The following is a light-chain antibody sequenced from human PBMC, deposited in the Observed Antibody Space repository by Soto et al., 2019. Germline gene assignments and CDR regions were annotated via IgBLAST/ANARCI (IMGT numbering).Light chain of an antibody. V-gene: IGKV3-11*01. Sequence: EIVLTQSPATLSLSPGERVTLSCRASQSVSSYLAWYQQKPGQAPRLLIYDASNRATGIPARFSGSGSGTDLTLTISSLEPEDYSVYYCQQRSNWPSAITFGQGTRLDIK. CDR2: DAS. CDR3: QQRSNWPSAIT. J-gene: IGKJ5*01. CDR1: QSVSSY.